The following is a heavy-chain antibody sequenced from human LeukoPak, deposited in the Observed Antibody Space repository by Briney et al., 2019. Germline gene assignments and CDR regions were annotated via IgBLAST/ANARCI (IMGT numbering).Heavy chain of an antibody. Sequence: GGSLRLSCAASGFTFDDYAMHWVRQSPGKGPEWVSSISWDSGNVGYADSVKGRFTISRDNAKNSLYLQMNSLRAEDTAVYYCARGRTIDYWGQGTLVTVSS. D-gene: IGHD3-16*01. CDR3: ARGRTIDY. CDR1: GFTFDDYA. J-gene: IGHJ4*02. V-gene: IGHV3-9*01. CDR2: ISWDSGNV.